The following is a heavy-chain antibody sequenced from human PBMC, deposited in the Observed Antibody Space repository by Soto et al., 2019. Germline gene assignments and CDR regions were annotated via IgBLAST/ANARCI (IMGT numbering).Heavy chain of an antibody. D-gene: IGHD6-19*01. J-gene: IGHJ4*02. CDR3: ARDHPYRSGWYFDY. Sequence: GAPVKVSCQASGYTFTSYYMHWVRQAPGQGLEWMGWISANDGNTNYAQKPQGRVTMTRDTSTSTAYMELRSLRSDDTAVYYCARDHPYRSGWYFDYWGQGTLVIVSS. V-gene: IGHV1-18*04. CDR2: ISANDGNT. CDR1: GYTFTSYY.